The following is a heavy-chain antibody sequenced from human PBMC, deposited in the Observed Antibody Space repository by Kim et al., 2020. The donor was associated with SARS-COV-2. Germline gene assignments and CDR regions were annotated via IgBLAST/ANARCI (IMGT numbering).Heavy chain of an antibody. Sequence: ASVKVSCKASGYTFTSYAMNWVRQAPGQGLEWMGWINTNTGNPTYAQGFTGRFVFSLDTSVSTAYLQISSLKAEDTAVYYCARDRELRRLGELSLVYAFDIWGQGTMVTVSS. CDR1: GYTFTSYA. CDR3: ARDRELRRLGELSLVYAFDI. V-gene: IGHV7-4-1*02. CDR2: INTNTGNP. D-gene: IGHD3-16*02. J-gene: IGHJ3*02.